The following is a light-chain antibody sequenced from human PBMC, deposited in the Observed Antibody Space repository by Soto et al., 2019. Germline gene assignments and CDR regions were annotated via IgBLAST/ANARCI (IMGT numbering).Light chain of an antibody. Sequence: EIVLTQSPGTLSLSPGQRATLSCRASQSVSSDYLAWFQQKPGQAPRLLIYGASSRATGIPDRFSGAGSGTDFTLNISRLEPEDFAVYSCQQYGSSPRTFGQGTKVEIK. V-gene: IGKV3-20*01. CDR1: QSVSSDY. CDR2: GAS. CDR3: QQYGSSPRT. J-gene: IGKJ1*01.